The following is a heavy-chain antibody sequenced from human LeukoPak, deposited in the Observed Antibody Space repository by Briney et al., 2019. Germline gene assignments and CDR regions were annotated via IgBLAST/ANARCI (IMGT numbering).Heavy chain of an antibody. J-gene: IGHJ3*02. CDR1: GGSFSGYH. Sequence: SETLSLACAVYGGSFSGYHWTWIRQPPGKGLDWIGEINDSGSPIYNPSLKNRVTISVDMSKNQFSVNLTSVTAADTAVYFCARGPYSYDSSGAFDIWGQGTMVTVSS. CDR2: INDSGSP. D-gene: IGHD3-22*01. CDR3: ARGPYSYDSSGAFDI. V-gene: IGHV4-34*01.